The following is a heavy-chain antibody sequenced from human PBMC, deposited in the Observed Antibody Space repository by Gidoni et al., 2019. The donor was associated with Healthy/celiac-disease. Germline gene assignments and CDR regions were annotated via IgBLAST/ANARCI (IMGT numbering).Heavy chain of an antibody. CDR3: ARVGGYSSSWRYGYYYYMDV. CDR2: IYHSGST. CDR1: GYSISSGYY. J-gene: IGHJ6*03. Sequence: QVQLQESGPGLVKPSETLSLTCTVSGYSISSGYYWGWIRQPPGKGLEWIGSIYHSGSTYYNPSLKSRVTISVDTSKNQFSLKLSSVTAADTAVYYCARVGGYSSSWRYGYYYYMDVWGKGTTVTVSS. D-gene: IGHD6-13*01. V-gene: IGHV4-38-2*02.